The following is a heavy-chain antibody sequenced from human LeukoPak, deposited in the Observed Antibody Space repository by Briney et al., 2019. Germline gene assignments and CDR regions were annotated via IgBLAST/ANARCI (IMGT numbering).Heavy chain of an antibody. CDR1: GGSISSGSYY. J-gene: IGHJ4*02. CDR3: ASYDILTGFDY. V-gene: IGHV4-61*02. D-gene: IGHD3-9*01. Sequence: SQTLSLTCTVSGGSISSGSYYWSWIRQPAGKGLEWIGRIYHSGSTYYNPSLKSRVTISVDTSKNQFSLKLSSVTAADTAVYYCASYDILTGFDYWGQGTLVTVSS. CDR2: IYHSGST.